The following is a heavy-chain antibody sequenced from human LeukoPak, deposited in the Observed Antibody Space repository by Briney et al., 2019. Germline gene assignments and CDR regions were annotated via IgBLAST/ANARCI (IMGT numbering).Heavy chain of an antibody. D-gene: IGHD3-16*02. J-gene: IGHJ4*02. V-gene: IGHV4-4*07. CDR2: ISTSGTT. CDR3: ARTPTFGGVIVVPFDY. CDR1: GGSITSYY. Sequence: SETLSLTCTVSGGSITSYYWSWIRQPAGKGPEWIGRISTSGTTVYNPSLKSRATVSVDTSKNQFSLSLNSVTAADTAVYYCARTPTFGGVIVVPFDYWGQGTLVTVSS.